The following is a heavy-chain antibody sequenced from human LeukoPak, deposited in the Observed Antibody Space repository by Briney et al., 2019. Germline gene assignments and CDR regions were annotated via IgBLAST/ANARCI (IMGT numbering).Heavy chain of an antibody. CDR1: GGSFSGYY. Sequence: PSETLSLTCAVYGGSFSGYYWSWIRQPPGKGLEWIGYIYYSGSTNYNPSLKSRVTISVDTSKNQFSLKLSSVTAADTAVYYCARSNYSSGWPNWGQGTLVTVSS. CDR3: ARSNYSSGWPN. CDR2: IYYSGST. J-gene: IGHJ4*02. V-gene: IGHV4-59*01. D-gene: IGHD6-19*01.